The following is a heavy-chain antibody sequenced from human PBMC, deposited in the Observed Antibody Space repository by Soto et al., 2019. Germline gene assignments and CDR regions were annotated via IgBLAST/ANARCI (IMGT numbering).Heavy chain of an antibody. CDR1: GFTFSSYD. Sequence: EVQLVESGGGLVQPGGSLRLSCAASGFTFSSYDMHWVRQATGKGLEWVSAIGTAGDTYYPGSVKGRFTISRENAKNSLYLQMNSLRAEDTAVYYCARDSVAGTYYYYGMDVWGQGTTVTVSS. V-gene: IGHV3-13*01. CDR3: ARDSVAGTYYYYGMDV. J-gene: IGHJ6*02. D-gene: IGHD6-19*01. CDR2: IGTAGDT.